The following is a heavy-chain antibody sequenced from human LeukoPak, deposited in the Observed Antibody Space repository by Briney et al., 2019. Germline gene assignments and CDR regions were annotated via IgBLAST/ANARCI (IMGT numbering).Heavy chain of an antibody. V-gene: IGHV3-30*18. CDR3: AKGSPMTTEYYFDY. CDR1: GFTFSSYG. CDR2: ISYDGSNK. J-gene: IGHJ4*02. Sequence: HPGRSLRLSCAASGFTFSSYGMHWVRQAPGKGLEWVAVISYDGSNKYYADSVKGRFTISRDNSKSTLYLQMNSLRAEDTAVYYCAKGSPMTTEYYFDYWGQGTLVTVSS. D-gene: IGHD4-17*01.